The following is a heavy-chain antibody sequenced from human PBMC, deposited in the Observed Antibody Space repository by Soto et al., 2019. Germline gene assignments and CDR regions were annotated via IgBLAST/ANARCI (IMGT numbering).Heavy chain of an antibody. CDR1: GGTFSSYA. V-gene: IGHV1-69*13. CDR2: IIPIFGTA. J-gene: IGHJ4*02. CDR3: ARDGYYYDSSGYYYSDY. D-gene: IGHD3-22*01. Sequence: SVKVSCKASGGTFSSYAISWVRQAPGQGLEWMGGIIPIFGTANYAQKFQGRVTITADESTSTAYMELSSLRSEDTAVYYCARDGYYYDSSGYYYSDYWGQGTLVTVSS.